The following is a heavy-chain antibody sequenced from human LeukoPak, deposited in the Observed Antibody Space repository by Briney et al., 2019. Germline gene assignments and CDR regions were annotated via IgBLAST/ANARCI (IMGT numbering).Heavy chain of an antibody. CDR2: VVPMFGIR. Sequence: SVKLSCKSSAGAFNNYAISRVRQAPAQGLERMGMVVPMFGIRNYPQTFRGRVNISPDKATNTVYMELRSLRAEDTTIYYCATEPSRSYSFDHLDFWGLGTPVTVSS. D-gene: IGHD5-12*01. CDR3: ATEPSRSYSFDHLDF. CDR1: AGAFNNYA. V-gene: IGHV1-69*04. J-gene: IGHJ4*02.